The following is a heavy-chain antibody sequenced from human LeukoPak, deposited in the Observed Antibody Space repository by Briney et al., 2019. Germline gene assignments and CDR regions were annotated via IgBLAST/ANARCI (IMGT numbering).Heavy chain of an antibody. D-gene: IGHD4-17*01. V-gene: IGHV1-18*04. CDR3: ARGGVGNTVTFLVY. Sequence: ASVKVSCKASGYTFTGYYMHWVRQAPGQGLEWMGWISAYNGNTNYAQKLQGRVTMTTDTSTSTAYMELRSLRSDDTAVYYCARGGVGNTVTFLVYWGQGTLVTVSS. J-gene: IGHJ4*02. CDR1: GYTFTGYY. CDR2: ISAYNGNT.